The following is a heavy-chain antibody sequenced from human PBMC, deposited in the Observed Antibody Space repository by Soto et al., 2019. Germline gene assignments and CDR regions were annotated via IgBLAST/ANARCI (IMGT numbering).Heavy chain of an antibody. Sequence: QVQLVQSGAEVKKPGSSVKVSCKASGGTFSSYAISWVRQAPGQGLEWMGGIIAILGKANNAVKFQGRVTKTADEFTSTAYMELSSLRSEDTAVYYCARERGGAIIVGVTGTFDVWGQGTLVTVSS. D-gene: IGHD3-22*01. J-gene: IGHJ3*01. CDR2: IIAILGKA. V-gene: IGHV1-69*01. CDR3: ARERGGAIIVGVTGTFDV. CDR1: GGTFSSYA.